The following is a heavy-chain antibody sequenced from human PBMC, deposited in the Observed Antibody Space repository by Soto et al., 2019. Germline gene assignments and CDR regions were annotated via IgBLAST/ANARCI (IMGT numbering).Heavy chain of an antibody. CDR2: IFSNDEK. V-gene: IGHV2-26*01. D-gene: IGHD5-12*01. CDR1: GFSLSNARMG. J-gene: IGHJ5*02. CDR3: ARIYIVATIRGFRWFDP. Sequence: QVTLKESGPVLVKPTETLTLTCTVSGFSLSNARMGVSWIRQPPGKALEWLAHIFSNDEKSYSTSLKSRLTISKDTSKCQVVLTMTNMDPVDTATYSCARIYIVATIRGFRWFDPWCQGSLVTVSS.